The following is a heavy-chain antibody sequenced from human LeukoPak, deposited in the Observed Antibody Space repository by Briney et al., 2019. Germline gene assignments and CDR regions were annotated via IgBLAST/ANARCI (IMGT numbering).Heavy chain of an antibody. V-gene: IGHV3-30*02. CDR3: ARVGDCSTTSCYGPDY. D-gene: IGHD2-2*01. Sequence: GGSLRLSCEASGFTFSSYGMHWVRQGPGKGLEWVAFIRYDGSEKYYADSVEGRFTISRDHSKNALYLQMNSLRAEDTAVYYCARVGDCSTTSCYGPDYWGQGTLVTVSS. CDR1: GFTFSSYG. J-gene: IGHJ4*02. CDR2: IRYDGSEK.